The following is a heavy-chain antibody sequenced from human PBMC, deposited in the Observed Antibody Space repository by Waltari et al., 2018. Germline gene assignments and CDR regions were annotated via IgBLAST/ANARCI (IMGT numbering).Heavy chain of an antibody. CDR2: INAGNGNT. CDR3: ARAQVRITIFGVVIPSSFDY. D-gene: IGHD3-3*01. V-gene: IGHV1-3*01. CDR1: GYTFTSYA. Sequence: QVQLVQSGAEVKKPGASVKVSCKASGYTFTSYAMHWVRQAPGQRLEWMGWINAGNGNTKYSQKFQGRVTITRDTSASTAYMELSSLRSEDTAVYYCARAQVRITIFGVVIPSSFDYWGQGTLVTVSS. J-gene: IGHJ4*02.